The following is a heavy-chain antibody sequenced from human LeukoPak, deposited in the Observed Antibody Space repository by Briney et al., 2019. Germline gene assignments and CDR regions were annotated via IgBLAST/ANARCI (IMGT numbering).Heavy chain of an antibody. J-gene: IGHJ4*02. D-gene: IGHD3-3*01. Sequence: TIFATNYAPKFHCRVTMTRDTAISKAYMELSRLRSDDTAVYYCARGDYDFWSGYYYYFDYWGQGTLVTVSS. CDR2: TIFAT. V-gene: IGHV1-2*02. CDR3: ARGDYDFWSGYYYYFDY.